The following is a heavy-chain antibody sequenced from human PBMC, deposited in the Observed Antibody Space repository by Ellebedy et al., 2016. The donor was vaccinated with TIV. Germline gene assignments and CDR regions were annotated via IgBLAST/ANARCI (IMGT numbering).Heavy chain of an antibody. CDR1: QFLFDSYG. V-gene: IGHV3-30*18. J-gene: IGHJ4*02. CDR2: ISYDERDE. Sequence: GESLKISCAASQFLFDSYGMVWVRQAQGKWLEVVAVISYDERDEYYADSVKGRFTISRDNSKNTLYLQMNRLRPEDTALYYCAKNSNYFGREGGYFDYWGQGTLVTVSS. D-gene: IGHD4-11*01. CDR3: AKNSNYFGREGGYFDY.